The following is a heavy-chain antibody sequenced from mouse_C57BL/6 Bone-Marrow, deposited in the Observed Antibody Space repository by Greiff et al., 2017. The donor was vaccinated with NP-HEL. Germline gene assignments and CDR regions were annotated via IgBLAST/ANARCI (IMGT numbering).Heavy chain of an antibody. D-gene: IGHD5-5*01. CDR1: GYSITSDY. V-gene: IGHV3-8*01. J-gene: IGHJ2*01. CDR2: ISYSGST. CDR3: ARSPLDYPYYFDY. Sequence: EVKLQESGPGLAKPSQSLSLTCSVTGYSITSDYWNWIRKFPGNKLEYMGYISYSGSTYYNPSLKSRISITRDTSKNQYYLQLNSVTTEDTTTYYCARSPLDYPYYFDYWGQGTTLTVSS.